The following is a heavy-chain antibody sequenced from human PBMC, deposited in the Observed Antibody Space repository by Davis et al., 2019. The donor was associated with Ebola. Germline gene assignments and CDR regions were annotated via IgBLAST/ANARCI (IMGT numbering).Heavy chain of an antibody. V-gene: IGHV4-34*01. Sequence: PSETLSLTCTVSGGSVSSGYYWSWIRQPPGKGLEWIGEINHSGSTNYNPSLKSRVTISVDTSKNQFSLKLSSVTAADTAVYYCAKSLRYSSSSGLSDWGQGTLVTVSS. CDR3: AKSLRYSSSSGLSD. J-gene: IGHJ4*02. CDR1: GGSVSSGYY. CDR2: INHSGST. D-gene: IGHD6-6*01.